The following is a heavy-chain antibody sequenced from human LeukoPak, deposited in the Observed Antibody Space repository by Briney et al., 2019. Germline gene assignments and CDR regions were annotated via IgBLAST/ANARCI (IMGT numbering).Heavy chain of an antibody. D-gene: IGHD3-22*01. Sequence: SETLSLTCEVSGDSLSSGGYSWSWIRQPPGKGLEWIGYIRYSGSTYYNPSLKSRVTITVDTSKNQFSLKLSSVTAADTAVYYCARYITMIVVAHDAFDIWGQGTMVTVSS. CDR3: ARYITMIVVAHDAFDI. CDR2: IRYSGST. V-gene: IGHV4-30-4*07. CDR1: GDSLSSGGYS. J-gene: IGHJ3*02.